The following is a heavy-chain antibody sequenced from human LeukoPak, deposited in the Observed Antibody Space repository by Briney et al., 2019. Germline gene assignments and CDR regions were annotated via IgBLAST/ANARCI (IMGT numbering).Heavy chain of an antibody. Sequence: SETLSLTCTVSGGSISSYSWSWIRQPPGKGLVWIGYIYYSGSAHYNPSLKSRVTISVDTSKNQFSLKLSSVTAADTAVYYCARDKGKYYYGSGPNWFDLWGQGTLVTVSS. CDR3: ARDKGKYYYGSGPNWFDL. CDR1: GGSISSYS. CDR2: IYYSGSA. V-gene: IGHV4-59*12. D-gene: IGHD3-10*01. J-gene: IGHJ5*02.